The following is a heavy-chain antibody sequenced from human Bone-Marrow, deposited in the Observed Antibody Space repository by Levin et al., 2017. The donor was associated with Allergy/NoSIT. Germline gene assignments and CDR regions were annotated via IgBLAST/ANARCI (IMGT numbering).Heavy chain of an antibody. CDR2: IKPNSGDT. D-gene: IGHD6-19*01. V-gene: IGHV1-2*02. J-gene: IGHJ3*02. Sequence: GESLKISCKASGYTFTDYFIHWVRQAPGQGLEWVGWIKPNSGDTDSSQNFQGTVTMTRDTSISTAYMEVTSLTANDTALYYCARISSAAVDMWRQGTVVAVSS. CDR3: ARISSAAVDM. CDR1: GYTFTDYF.